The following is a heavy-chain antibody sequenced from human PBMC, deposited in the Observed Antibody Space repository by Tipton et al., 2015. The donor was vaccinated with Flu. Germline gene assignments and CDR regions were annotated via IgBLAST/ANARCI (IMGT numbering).Heavy chain of an antibody. J-gene: IGHJ6*02. D-gene: IGHD2-8*01. CDR2: IYTSGSS. Sequence: TLSLTCTVSGGSISSSNYYWTWIRQPAGKGLEYIGRIYTSGSSNYNPSLESRATISVDTSKSQFSLKLSSVTAADTAVYYCARDGFGYAGMDVWGQGTTVTVSS. V-gene: IGHV4-61*02. CDR1: GGSISSSNYY. CDR3: ARDGFGYAGMDV.